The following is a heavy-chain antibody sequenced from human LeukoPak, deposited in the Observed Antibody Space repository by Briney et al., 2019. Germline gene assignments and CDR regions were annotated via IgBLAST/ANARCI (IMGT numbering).Heavy chain of an antibody. CDR1: GFTFSTYG. J-gene: IGHJ6*03. V-gene: IGHV3-30*02. Sequence: PGGPLRLSCAASGFTFSTYGMHWVRQAPGKGLEWVAFIRYDGSNKYADSVKGRFTISRDNSKNTQFLQMNSLRAEDTAVYYCAKDGGTHGEYYSYYMDVWGKGTTVTVSS. CDR3: AKDGGTHGEYYSYYMDV. D-gene: IGHD2-15*01. CDR2: IRYDGSNK.